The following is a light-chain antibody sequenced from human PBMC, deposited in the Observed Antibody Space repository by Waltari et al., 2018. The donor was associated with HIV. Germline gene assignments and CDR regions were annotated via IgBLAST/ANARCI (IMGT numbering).Light chain of an antibody. J-gene: IGKJ2*01. CDR1: QSVSSN. CDR2: GAS. V-gene: IGKV3-15*01. CDR3: QQYNNWPPMYT. Sequence: EIVMTQSPATLSVSPGERATPSSSASQSVSSNLAWYQQKPGQAPRLLIYGASTRATGIPARFSGSGSGTEFTLTISSLQSEDFAVYYCQQYNNWPPMYTFGQGTKLEIK.